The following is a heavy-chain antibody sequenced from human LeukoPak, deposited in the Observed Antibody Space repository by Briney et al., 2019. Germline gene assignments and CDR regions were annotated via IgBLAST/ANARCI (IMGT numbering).Heavy chain of an antibody. D-gene: IGHD6-13*01. Sequence: PGMSLRLSCAASGFTFEDYAMHWVRQAPGKDLEWVSGISSNSGSRGYADSVKGRFTISRDNAKNSLYLQVNSLRAEDTALYYCAKDNASSWYGDWFDSWGQGTLVTVSS. CDR2: ISSNSGSR. J-gene: IGHJ5*01. V-gene: IGHV3-9*01. CDR3: AKDNASSWYGDWFDS. CDR1: GFTFEDYA.